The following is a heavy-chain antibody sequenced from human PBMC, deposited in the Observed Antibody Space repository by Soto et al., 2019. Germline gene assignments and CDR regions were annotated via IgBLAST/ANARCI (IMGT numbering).Heavy chain of an antibody. J-gene: IGHJ6*02. CDR1: GYTLTELS. CDR3: ARVPVTTYYYYGMDV. Sequence: ASVKVSCKVSGYTLTELSMHWVRQAPGKGLEWMGGFDPEDGETIYNPSLKSRVTISVDTSKNQFSLKLSSVTAADTAVYYCARVPVTTYYYYGMDVWGQGTTVTVSS. V-gene: IGHV1-24*01. D-gene: IGHD4-17*01. CDR2: FDPEDGET.